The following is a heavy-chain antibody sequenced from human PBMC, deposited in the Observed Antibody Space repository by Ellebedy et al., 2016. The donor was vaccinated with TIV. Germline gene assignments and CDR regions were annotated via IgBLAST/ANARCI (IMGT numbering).Heavy chain of an antibody. CDR1: GFTFSNYA. CDR3: ARVDLVRGVRGGMDV. V-gene: IGHV3-30-3*01. D-gene: IGHD3-10*01. Sequence: GGSLRLSXAASGFTFSNYAMHWVRQAPGKGLEWVAVISYDGSNKYYADSVKGRFTISRDNSKNTLYLQMNSLRAEDTAVYYCARVDLVRGVRGGMDVWGLGTTVTVSS. J-gene: IGHJ6*02. CDR2: ISYDGSNK.